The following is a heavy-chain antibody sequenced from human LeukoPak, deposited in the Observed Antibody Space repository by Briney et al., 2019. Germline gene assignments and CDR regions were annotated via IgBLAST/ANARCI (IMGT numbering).Heavy chain of an antibody. J-gene: IGHJ4*02. Sequence: GGSLRLSCAASGFTFSSYAMSWVRQAPGKGLEWVSAISGSGGSTYYADSVKGRFTISRDNSKNTLYLQMNSLGAEDTAVYYCAKDLPAVRAVAGTGLFDYWGQGTLVTVSS. CDR1: GFTFSSYA. CDR2: ISGSGGST. V-gene: IGHV3-23*01. CDR3: AKDLPAVRAVAGTGLFDY. D-gene: IGHD6-19*01.